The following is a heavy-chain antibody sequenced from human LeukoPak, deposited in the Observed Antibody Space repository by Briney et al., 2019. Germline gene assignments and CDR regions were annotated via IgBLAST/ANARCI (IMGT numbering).Heavy chain of an antibody. CDR1: GFTFSSYA. D-gene: IGHD3-10*01. V-gene: IGHV3-30-3*01. CDR3: ARGWFGEFHNWFDP. Sequence: PGGSLRLSCAASGFTFSSYAMHWVRQAPGKGLEWVAVISYDGSNKYYADSVKGRFTISRDNSKNTLYLQMNSLRAEDTAVYYCARGWFGEFHNWFDPWGQGTLVTVSS. CDR2: ISYDGSNK. J-gene: IGHJ5*02.